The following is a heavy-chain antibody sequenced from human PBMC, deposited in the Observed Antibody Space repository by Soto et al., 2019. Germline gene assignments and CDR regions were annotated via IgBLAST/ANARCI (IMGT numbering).Heavy chain of an antibody. D-gene: IGHD2-15*01. J-gene: IGHJ3*02. Sequence: SQTLSLTCATSGDSVSSISTAWNWIRQSPSRGLEWLGRTYYRSKWFNDYAISVKSRITITPDTSKNQFSLQLNSVTPEDTAVYYCASPSGGSDAFDIWGQGTMVTVSS. CDR2: TYYRSKWFN. V-gene: IGHV6-1*01. CDR3: ASPSGGSDAFDI. CDR1: GDSVSSISTA.